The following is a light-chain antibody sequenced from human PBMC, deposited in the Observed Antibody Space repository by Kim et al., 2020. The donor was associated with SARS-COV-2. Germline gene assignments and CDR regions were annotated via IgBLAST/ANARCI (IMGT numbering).Light chain of an antibody. Sequence: SYELTQPLSVSVAPGQTASVSCGGDNIGTKTVHWYQQTPGQAPVLVIFRDHNRPSGIPERFSASKSMNTATLTISRAQVEDEADYYCQVWAGNPYVFGPG. CDR1: NIGTKT. CDR2: RDH. J-gene: IGLJ1*01. V-gene: IGLV3-9*01. CDR3: QVWAGNPYV.